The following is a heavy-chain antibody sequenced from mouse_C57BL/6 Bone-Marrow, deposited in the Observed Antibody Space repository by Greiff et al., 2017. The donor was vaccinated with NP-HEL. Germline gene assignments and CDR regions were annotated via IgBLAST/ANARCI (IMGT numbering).Heavy chain of an antibody. CDR3: TMSSFAY. V-gene: IGHV1-62-3*01. Sequence: QVQLQQPGAELVKPGASVKLSCKASGYTFTSYWMHWVKQRPGRGLEWIGRIDPNSGGTKYNEKFQGKATITADTSSNTAYLQLSSLTSEDTAVYYCTMSSFAYWGQGTLVTVSA. CDR1: GYTFTSYW. CDR2: IDPNSGGT. J-gene: IGHJ3*01. D-gene: IGHD2-4*01.